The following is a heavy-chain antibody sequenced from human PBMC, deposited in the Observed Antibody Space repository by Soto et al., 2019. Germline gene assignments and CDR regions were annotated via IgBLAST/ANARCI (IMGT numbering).Heavy chain of an antibody. CDR3: ARGVSGWQLAGWYYYGMDV. Sequence: GGSLRLSCAASGFTFSSYSMNWVRQAPGKGLEWVSSISSSSSYIYYADSVKGRFTISRDNAKNSLYLQMNGLRAEDTAVYYCARGVSGWQLAGWYYYGMDVWGQGTTVTVSS. V-gene: IGHV3-21*01. CDR2: ISSSSSYI. CDR1: GFTFSSYS. J-gene: IGHJ6*02. D-gene: IGHD6-6*01.